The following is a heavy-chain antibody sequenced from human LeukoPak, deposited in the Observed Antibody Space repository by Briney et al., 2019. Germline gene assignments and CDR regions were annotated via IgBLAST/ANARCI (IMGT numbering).Heavy chain of an antibody. CDR2: IKQDGSDK. Sequence: PGGSLRLSCAASGFTFSSYWMSWVRQAPGKGLEWVAYIKQDGSDKYYVDSVKGRFTISRDNAKNSLYLQMNSLRAEDTAVYYCASGGEPRWDWGQGTLVTVSS. J-gene: IGHJ4*02. CDR1: GFTFSSYW. D-gene: IGHD1-26*01. CDR3: ASGGEPRWD. V-gene: IGHV3-7*03.